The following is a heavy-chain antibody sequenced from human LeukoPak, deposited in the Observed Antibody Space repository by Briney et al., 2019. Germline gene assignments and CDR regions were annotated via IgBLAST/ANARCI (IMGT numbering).Heavy chain of an antibody. CDR1: GVSISTHY. V-gene: IGHV4-59*11. J-gene: IGHJ4*02. CDR3: AREANYYGSGSYFEGTFDY. Sequence: SETLSLTCNVSGVSISTHYWSWIRQSPGKGLEWIGYIYHNGTTNYNPSLKSRVTISIDTSKNEFSLKLTSVIAADTAVYFCAREANYYGSGSYFEGTFDYWGQGSLVTVSS. CDR2: IYHNGTT. D-gene: IGHD3-10*01.